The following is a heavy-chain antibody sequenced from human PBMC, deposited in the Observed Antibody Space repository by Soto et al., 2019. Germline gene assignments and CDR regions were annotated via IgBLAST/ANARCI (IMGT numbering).Heavy chain of an antibody. CDR2: IKQDGSEK. V-gene: IGHV3-7*05. Sequence: HPGGSLRLSCAASGFTFSSYWMSWVRQAPGKGLEWVANIKQDGSEKYYVDSVKGRFTISRDNAKNSLYLQMNSLRAEDTAVYYWARVRIQLWTPFDDWGQGPLVTVSS. CDR3: ARVRIQLWTPFDD. D-gene: IGHD5-18*01. J-gene: IGHJ4*02. CDR1: GFTFSSYW.